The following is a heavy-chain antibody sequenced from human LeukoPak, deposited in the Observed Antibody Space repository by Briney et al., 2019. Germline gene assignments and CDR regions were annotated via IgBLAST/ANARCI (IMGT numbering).Heavy chain of an antibody. Sequence: TSQTLSLTCTVSGGSISSGGYYWSWIRQHPGKGLEWIGYIYYSGSTYYNPSLKSRVTKSVDTSKNQFSLKLSSVTAADTAVYYCATSEYNSGSYWDYWGQGTLVTVSS. CDR1: GGSISSGGYY. J-gene: IGHJ4*02. D-gene: IGHD1-26*01. V-gene: IGHV4-31*03. CDR3: ATSEYNSGSYWDY. CDR2: IYYSGST.